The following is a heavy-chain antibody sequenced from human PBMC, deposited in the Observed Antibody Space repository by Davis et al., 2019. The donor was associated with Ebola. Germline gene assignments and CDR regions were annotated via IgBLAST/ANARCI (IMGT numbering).Heavy chain of an antibody. V-gene: IGHV4-30-2*01. J-gene: IGHJ5*02. CDR1: GDSISSGAYS. Sequence: MPSETLSLTFAVSGDSISSGAYSWSWIRQPPGKGLEWIGYIYHSGSTYYNPSLKSRVTISVDRSRNQFSLKLSSVTAADTAVYYCARLLAYCGGHCYSGFDPWGQGTLVTVSS. CDR3: ARLLAYCGGHCYSGFDP. D-gene: IGHD2-21*02. CDR2: IYHSGST.